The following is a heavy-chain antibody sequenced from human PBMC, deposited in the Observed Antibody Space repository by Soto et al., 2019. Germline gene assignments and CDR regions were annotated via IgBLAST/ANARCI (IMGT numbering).Heavy chain of an antibody. Sequence: QVQLVQSGAEVKKPGSPVKVSCKASGGTFSSYSINWVRQALGQGLEWMGEIIPIFGTANYAQKFQGRVTITADESTSTAYMELSSLRSEDTAVYYCARDGGRHSGGIDYWGQGTLVTVSS. CDR2: IIPIFGTA. J-gene: IGHJ4*02. D-gene: IGHD1-26*01. CDR1: GGTFSSYS. CDR3: ARDGGRHSGGIDY. V-gene: IGHV1-69*01.